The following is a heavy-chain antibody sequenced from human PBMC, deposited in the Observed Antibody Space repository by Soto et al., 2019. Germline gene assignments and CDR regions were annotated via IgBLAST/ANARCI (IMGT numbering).Heavy chain of an antibody. J-gene: IGHJ5*02. V-gene: IGHV1-18*01. D-gene: IGHD2-15*01. CDR2: ISAYNGNT. CDR1: GYTFTSYG. Sequence: GASVKVSCKASGYTFTSYGISWVRQAPGQGLEWMGWISAYNGNTNYAQKLQGRVTMTTDTSTSTAYMELSSLRSEDTAVYYCARVYCSGGSCYPNNWFDPWGQGTLVTVSS. CDR3: ARVYCSGGSCYPNNWFDP.